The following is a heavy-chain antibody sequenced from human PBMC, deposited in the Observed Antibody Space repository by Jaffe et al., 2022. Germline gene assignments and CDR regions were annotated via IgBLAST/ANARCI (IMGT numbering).Heavy chain of an antibody. Sequence: EVQLLESGGGLVQPGGSLRLSCAASGFTFSSYAMSWVRQAPGKGLEWVSAISGSGGSTYYADSVKGRFTISRDNSKNTLYLQMNSLRAEDTAVYYCAKDPPAPHYDYIWGSYRNDAFDIWGQGTMVTVSS. V-gene: IGHV3-23*01. J-gene: IGHJ3*02. CDR3: AKDPPAPHYDYIWGSYRNDAFDI. D-gene: IGHD3-16*02. CDR1: GFTFSSYA. CDR2: ISGSGGST.